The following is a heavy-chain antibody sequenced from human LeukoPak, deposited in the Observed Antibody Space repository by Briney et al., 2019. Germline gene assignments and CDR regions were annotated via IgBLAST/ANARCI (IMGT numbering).Heavy chain of an antibody. CDR1: GFTFSSYG. CDR3: ARDQNGGYYYLDY. D-gene: IGHD1-26*01. CDR2: IWYDGSNK. J-gene: IGHJ4*02. V-gene: IGHV3-33*01. Sequence: PGGSLRLSCAASGFTFSSYGIHWVRQAPGKGLEWVAVIWYDGSNKYHADSVKSRFTISRDNSKNTLYLQMNSLRAEDTAVYYCARDQNGGYYYLDYWGQGTLVTVSS.